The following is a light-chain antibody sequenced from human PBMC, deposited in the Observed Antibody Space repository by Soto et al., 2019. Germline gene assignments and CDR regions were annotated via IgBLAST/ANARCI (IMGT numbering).Light chain of an antibody. CDR3: ATWDDSLNGFYV. V-gene: IGLV1-47*01. Sequence: QSVLTQPPSASGTPGQGVTISCSGSTSNIGSNYVYWYQQLPGTAPKLLIYRNNQRPSGVPGRFSGSKSGTSASLAISGLRSDDEADEFCATWDDSLNGFYVFGTGTKLTVL. CDR2: RNN. J-gene: IGLJ1*01. CDR1: TSNIGSNY.